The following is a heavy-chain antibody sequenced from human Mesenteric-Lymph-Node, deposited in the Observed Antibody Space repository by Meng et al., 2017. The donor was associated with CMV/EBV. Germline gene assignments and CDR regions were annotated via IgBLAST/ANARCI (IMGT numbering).Heavy chain of an antibody. CDR3: ARDAYSTTWYVDY. V-gene: IGHV3-30*04. CDR1: GFTCSSNA. J-gene: IGHJ4*02. D-gene: IGHD6-13*01. CDR2: ISFDGSNK. Sequence: ASGFTCSSNAMHWVRQPPGRGLEWVAAISFDGSNKYYTDSVRGRFTISRDNSKSTLYLQMDSLRAEDTAVYYCARDAYSTTWYVDYWGQGTLVTVSS.